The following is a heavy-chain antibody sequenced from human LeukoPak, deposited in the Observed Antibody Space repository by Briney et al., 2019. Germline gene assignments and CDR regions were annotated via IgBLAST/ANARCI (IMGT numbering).Heavy chain of an antibody. V-gene: IGHV4-30-4*01. D-gene: IGHD3-22*01. CDR2: IYYSGST. CDR3: ARGDYYDSQFDY. CDR1: GGSISSGDYY. Sequence: PSETPSLTCTVSGGSISSGDYYWSWIRQPPGKGLEWIGYIYYSGSTYYNPSLKSRVTISVDTSKNQFSLKLSSVTAADTAVYYCARGDYYDSQFDYWGQGTLVTVSS. J-gene: IGHJ4*02.